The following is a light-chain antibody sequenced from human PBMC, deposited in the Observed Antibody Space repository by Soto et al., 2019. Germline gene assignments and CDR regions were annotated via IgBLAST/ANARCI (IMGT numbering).Light chain of an antibody. V-gene: IGLV2-14*01. Sequence: QSALTQPASVSGSPGQSITISCTGTSSDVGGYNFVSWYQHHPGKAPKLMISGVTNRPSGISDRFSGSKSGNTASLTISGLQADDEADYYCTSYTTRSKSVLFGGRTKLTVL. J-gene: IGLJ2*01. CDR3: TSYTTRSKSVL. CDR2: GVT. CDR1: SSDVGGYNF.